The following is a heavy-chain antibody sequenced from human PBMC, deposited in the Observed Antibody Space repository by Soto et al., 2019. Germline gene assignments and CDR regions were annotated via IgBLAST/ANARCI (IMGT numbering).Heavy chain of an antibody. CDR2: IQSGGYT. J-gene: IGHJ6*04. CDR1: GFTVSSKY. D-gene: IGHD2-15*01. V-gene: IGHV3-66*01. Sequence: EVQLVESGGGLVQPGGSLRLSCAASGFTVSSKYMSWVSQAPGKGLEWVSLIQSGGYTYYADSVKGRFTISRDSSENILFLRMNSLRVEDTAMYFCTREDVYCSSCGGYGVTMDVWGKGTTVTVSA. CDR3: TREDVYCSSCGGYGVTMDV.